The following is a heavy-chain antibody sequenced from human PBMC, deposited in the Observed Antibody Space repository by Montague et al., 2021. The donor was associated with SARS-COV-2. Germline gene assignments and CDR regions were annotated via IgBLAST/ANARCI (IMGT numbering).Heavy chain of an antibody. J-gene: IGHJ4*02. V-gene: IGHV5-10-1*01. D-gene: IGHD2-21*02. Sequence: QSGAEVKKSGESLRISCRGSGYDFTTYWISWVRQMPGKGLEWIGRINPADSRTNYSPSFQGQVTISVDKSITTAYLQWSSLKASDTAMYFCARSQHCGSDCYLDYGGQGSVVTVSS. CDR3: ARSQHCGSDCYLDY. CDR2: INPADSRT. CDR1: GYDFTTYW.